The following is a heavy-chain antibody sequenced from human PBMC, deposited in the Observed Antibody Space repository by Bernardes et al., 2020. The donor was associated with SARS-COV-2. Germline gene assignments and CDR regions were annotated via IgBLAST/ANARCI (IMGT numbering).Heavy chain of an antibody. Sequence: GGSLRLSCAASEFTFGDHSMNWVRQVPGKGLEWVSSISGSSSYKYYADSVRGRFTISRDNAKNSLFLQMNSLRVDDTAVYYCARDRGRAPLMYWHFDLWGRGTSVTVSS. CDR2: ISGSSSYK. V-gene: IGHV3-21*06. CDR1: EFTFGDHS. J-gene: IGHJ2*01. D-gene: IGHD3-10*01. CDR3: ARDRGRAPLMYWHFDL.